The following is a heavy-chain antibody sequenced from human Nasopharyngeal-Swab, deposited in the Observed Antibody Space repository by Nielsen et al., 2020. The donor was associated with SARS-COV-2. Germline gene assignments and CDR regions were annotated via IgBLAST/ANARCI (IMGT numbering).Heavy chain of an antibody. D-gene: IGHD1-14*01. Sequence: GESLKISCAASGFTFSSHAMHWVRQAPGKGLEWAALISYDGSNKYYADSVKGRFTISRDNSKNTLYLQLNSLRTEGTAVYYCARETKWYLDQWGQGTLVTVSS. CDR3: ARETKWYLDQ. V-gene: IGHV3-30*04. CDR1: GFTFSSHA. CDR2: ISYDGSNK. J-gene: IGHJ4*02.